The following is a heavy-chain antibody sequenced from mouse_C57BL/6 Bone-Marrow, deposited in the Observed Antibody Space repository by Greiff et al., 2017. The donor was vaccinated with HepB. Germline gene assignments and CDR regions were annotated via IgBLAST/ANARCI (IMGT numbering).Heavy chain of an antibody. CDR3: ARPGYYGSSSFAY. CDR1: GFTFSDYG. CDR2: ISSGSSTI. D-gene: IGHD1-1*01. V-gene: IGHV5-17*01. Sequence: DVHLVESGGGLVKPGGSLKLSCAASGFTFSDYGMHWVRQAPEKGLEWVAYISSGSSTIYYADTVKGRFTISRDNAKNTLFLQMTSLRSEDTAMYYCARPGYYGSSSFAYWGQGTLVTVSA. J-gene: IGHJ3*01.